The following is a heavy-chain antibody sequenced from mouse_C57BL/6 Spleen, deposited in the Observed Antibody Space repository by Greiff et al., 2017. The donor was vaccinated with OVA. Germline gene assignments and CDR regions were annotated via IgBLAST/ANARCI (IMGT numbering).Heavy chain of an antibody. D-gene: IGHD1-1*01. Sequence: EVKLQESGGGLVKPGGSLKLSCAASGFTFSSYAMSWVRQTPEKRLEWVATISDGGSYTYYPDNVKGRFTISRDNAKNNLYLQMNHLKSEDTAMYYCARALYGSSYVWYFDVWGTGTTVTVSS. CDR1: GFTFSSYA. J-gene: IGHJ1*03. CDR2: ISDGGSYT. V-gene: IGHV5-4*03. CDR3: ARALYGSSYVWYFDV.